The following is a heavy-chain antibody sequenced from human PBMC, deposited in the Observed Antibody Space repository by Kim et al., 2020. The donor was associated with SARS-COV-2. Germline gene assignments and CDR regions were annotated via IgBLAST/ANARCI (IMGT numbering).Heavy chain of an antibody. Sequence: GSLRLSCAASGFTFSSYWLHWVRQAPGEGLVWVSRINSDGSSTSYADSVKGRFTISRDNAKNTLYLQMNSLRAEDTAVYSCARGPYCSTTTCFRDSYYYYGLDVWGQGTTVTVSS. V-gene: IGHV3-74*01. CDR1: GFTFSSYW. J-gene: IGHJ6*02. CDR3: ARGPYCSTTTCFRDSYYYYGLDV. D-gene: IGHD2-2*01. CDR2: INSDGSST.